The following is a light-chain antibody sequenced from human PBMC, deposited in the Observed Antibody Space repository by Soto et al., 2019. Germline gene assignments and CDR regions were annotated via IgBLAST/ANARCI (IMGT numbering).Light chain of an antibody. J-gene: IGLJ1*01. CDR1: SSDVGGYNY. CDR3: SSYTSSSTYV. V-gene: IGLV2-14*01. Sequence: QSVLTQPASVSGSPGQSITNSCTGTSSDVGGYNYVSWYQQHPGKAPKLMIYDVSNRPSGVSNRFSGSKSGNTASLTISGLQAEDEADYYCSSYTSSSTYVFGTGTRSPS. CDR2: DVS.